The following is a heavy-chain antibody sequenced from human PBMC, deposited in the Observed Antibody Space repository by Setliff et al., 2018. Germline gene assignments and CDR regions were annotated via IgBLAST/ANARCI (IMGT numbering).Heavy chain of an antibody. J-gene: IGHJ4*02. CDR3: ARGVYYYYGSGSYYAALDY. D-gene: IGHD3-10*01. Sequence: SETLSLTCTVSGGSISSYYWSWIRQPPGKGLEWIGHIYYSGSTNYNPSLKSRVTISVDTSKNQFSLKLSSVTAADTAVYYCARGVYYYYGSGSYYAALDYWGQGTLVTVSS. V-gene: IGHV4-59*01. CDR1: GGSISSYY. CDR2: IYYSGST.